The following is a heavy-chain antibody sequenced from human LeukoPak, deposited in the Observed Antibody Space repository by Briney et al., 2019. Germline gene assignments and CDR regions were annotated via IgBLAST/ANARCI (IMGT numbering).Heavy chain of an antibody. CDR3: ARGGIAAAGTLFDY. CDR2: ISSSSSYI. CDR1: GFTFSSYG. D-gene: IGHD6-13*01. Sequence: GGSLRLSCAASGFTFSSYGMSWVRQAPGKGLEWVSSISSSSSYIYYADSVKGRFTISRDNAKNSLYLQMNSLRAEDTAVYYCARGGIAAAGTLFDYWGQGTLVTVSS. J-gene: IGHJ4*02. V-gene: IGHV3-21*01.